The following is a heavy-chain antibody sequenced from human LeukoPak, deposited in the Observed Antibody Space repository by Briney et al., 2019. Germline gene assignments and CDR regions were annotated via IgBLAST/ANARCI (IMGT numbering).Heavy chain of an antibody. CDR3: ARHVGFITMVRGVINNNWFDP. CDR1: GGSFSGYY. J-gene: IGHJ5*02. Sequence: PSETLSLTCAVYGGSFSGYYWSWIRQPPGKGLEWIGEINHSGNTNYNPSLKSRVTISVDTSKKQFSLKLSSVTAADTAVYYCARHVGFITMVRGVINNNWFDPWGQGTLVTVSS. V-gene: IGHV4-34*01. D-gene: IGHD3-10*01. CDR2: INHSGNT.